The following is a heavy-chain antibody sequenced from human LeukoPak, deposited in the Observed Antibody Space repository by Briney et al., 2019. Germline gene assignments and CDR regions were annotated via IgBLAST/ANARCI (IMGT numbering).Heavy chain of an antibody. V-gene: IGHV3-7*04. J-gene: IGHJ4*02. CDR2: IKQDGSEK. D-gene: IGHD2-2*01. CDR3: ARGGDIDIVVVPAAMDY. Sequence: NLGRQAPGKGLGGVANIKQDGSEKYYVDSVKGRFTISRDNAKNSLYLQMNSLRAEDTAVYYCARGGDIDIVVVPAAMDYWGQGTLVTVSS.